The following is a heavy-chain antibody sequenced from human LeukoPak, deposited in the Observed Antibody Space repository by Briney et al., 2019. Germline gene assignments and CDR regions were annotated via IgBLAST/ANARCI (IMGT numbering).Heavy chain of an antibody. CDR2: FYPSGST. CDR1: GGSISNYY. V-gene: IGHV4-4*07. J-gene: IGHJ4*02. D-gene: IGHD3-3*01. CDR3: ARGPYDFWSGFDY. Sequence: SETLSLTCTVSGGSISNYYWNWIRQPAGKGLEWIGRFYPSGSTNYNPSLKSRVTMSVDTSKNQFSLKLSSVTAADTAVYYCARGPYDFWSGFDYWGQGTLVTVSS.